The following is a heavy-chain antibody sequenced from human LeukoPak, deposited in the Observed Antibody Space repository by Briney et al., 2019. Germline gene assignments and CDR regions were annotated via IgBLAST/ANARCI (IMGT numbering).Heavy chain of an antibody. V-gene: IGHV4-38-2*02. CDR2: IYHSGST. CDR1: GYSISSGYY. CDR3: ARGLHITMVRGVMRVFDY. D-gene: IGHD3-10*01. J-gene: IGHJ4*02. Sequence: SETLSLTCTVSGYSISSGYYWGWIRQPPGKGLELIGSIYHSGSTYHNPSLESRVTISVDTSKNQFSLKLSSVTAADTAVYYCARGLHITMVRGVMRVFDYWGQGTLVTVSS.